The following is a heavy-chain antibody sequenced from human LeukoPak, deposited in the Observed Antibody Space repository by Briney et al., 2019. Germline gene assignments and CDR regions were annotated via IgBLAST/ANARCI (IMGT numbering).Heavy chain of an antibody. V-gene: IGHV3-11*01. Sequence: PGGSLRLSCAASGFTFSDYYMSWIRQAPGKGLEGVSYISSSGSTIYYADSVKGRFTISRDNAKNSLYLQMNSLRAEDTAVYYCARELKSRYYYYGMDVWGQGTTVTVSS. CDR1: GFTFSDYY. CDR3: ARELKSRYYYYGMDV. J-gene: IGHJ6*02. CDR2: ISSSGSTI. D-gene: IGHD2-2*01.